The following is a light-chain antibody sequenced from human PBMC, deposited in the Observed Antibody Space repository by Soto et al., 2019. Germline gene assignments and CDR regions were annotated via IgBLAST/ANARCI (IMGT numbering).Light chain of an antibody. V-gene: IGKV1-13*02. Sequence: AIQLTQSKTSLSASVGDSVTITCRASQGISSALAWYQQTPGRAPKLLIYDASSLESGVPSRFSGSGSGTEFTLTISSLKPDDFATYYCQEYQSYFRRFCQGTIVDIK. J-gene: IGKJ1*01. CDR1: QGISSA. CDR3: QEYQSYFRR. CDR2: DAS.